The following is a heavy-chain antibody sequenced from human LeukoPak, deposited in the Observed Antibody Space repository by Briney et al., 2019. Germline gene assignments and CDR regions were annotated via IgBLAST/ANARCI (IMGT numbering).Heavy chain of an antibody. J-gene: IGHJ5*02. D-gene: IGHD6-19*01. Sequence: GSSVKVSCKASGGTFSSYAISWVRQAPGQGLEWMGGIIPIFGTANYAQKFQGRVTITTDESTSTAYMELSSLRSEDTAVYYCARGAVAGTVDWFDPWAREPWSPSPQ. V-gene: IGHV1-69*05. CDR1: GGTFSSYA. CDR3: ARGAVAGTVDWFDP. CDR2: IIPIFGTA.